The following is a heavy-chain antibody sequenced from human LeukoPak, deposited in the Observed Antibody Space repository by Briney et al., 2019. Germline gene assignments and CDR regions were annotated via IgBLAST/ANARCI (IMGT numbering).Heavy chain of an antibody. V-gene: IGHV3-49*04. J-gene: IGHJ5*02. D-gene: IGHD3-3*01. Sequence: GGSLRLSCTASGFTFGDYAMSWVRQAPGKGLEWVGFIRSKAYGGTTEYAASVKGRFTISRDDSKSIAYLQMNSLKTEDTAVYYCTRDDSPYYDFWSGYYTGSGWFDPWGQGTLVTVSS. CDR1: GFTFGDYA. CDR2: IRSKAYGGTT. CDR3: TRDDSPYYDFWSGYYTGSGWFDP.